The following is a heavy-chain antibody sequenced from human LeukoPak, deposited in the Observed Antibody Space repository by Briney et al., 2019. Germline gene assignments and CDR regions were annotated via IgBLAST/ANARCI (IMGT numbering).Heavy chain of an antibody. J-gene: IGHJ4*02. CDR2: IHHDGRI. CDR3: ARSHDHLWGNYPDY. CDR1: GVSIGSTNW. D-gene: IGHD3-16*02. V-gene: IGHV4/OR15-8*01. Sequence: SETLSLTCDVSGVSIGSTNWWNWVRQPPGKGLEWIGEIHHDGRINYNPSLKSRVTLSVDKSKNQFSLRLNSVTAADTAMYYCARSHDHLWGNYPDYWGQGTLVTVSS.